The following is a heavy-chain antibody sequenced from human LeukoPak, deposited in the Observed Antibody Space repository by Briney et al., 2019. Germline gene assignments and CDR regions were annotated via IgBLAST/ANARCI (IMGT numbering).Heavy chain of an antibody. CDR3: AKALGEDYYGSGSATFDY. CDR1: GFTFSSYA. D-gene: IGHD3-10*01. V-gene: IGHV3-23*01. CDR2: ISDSGGST. J-gene: IGHJ4*02. Sequence: GGSLRLSCAASGFTFSSYAMSWVRQAPGKGLEWVSAISDSGGSTYYADSVMGWFTISRDNSKNTLYLQMNSLRAEDTALYYCAKALGEDYYGSGSATFDYWGQGTLVTVSS.